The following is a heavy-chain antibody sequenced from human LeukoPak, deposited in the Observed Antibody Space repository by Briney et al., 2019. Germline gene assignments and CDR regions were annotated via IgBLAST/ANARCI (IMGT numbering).Heavy chain of an antibody. J-gene: IGHJ4*02. Sequence: ASVKVSCKASGYTFTSYYMHWVRQAPGQGLERMGIINPSGGSTSYAQKFQGRVTMTRDMSTSTVYMELSSLRSEDTAVYYCARGLYSGYYGYWGQGTLVTVSS. V-gene: IGHV1-46*01. CDR1: GYTFTSYY. D-gene: IGHD3-22*01. CDR2: INPSGGST. CDR3: ARGLYSGYYGY.